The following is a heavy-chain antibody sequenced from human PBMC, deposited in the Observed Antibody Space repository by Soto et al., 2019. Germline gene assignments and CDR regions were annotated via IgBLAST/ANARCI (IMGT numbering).Heavy chain of an antibody. V-gene: IGHV1-18*01. D-gene: IGHD2-2*01. J-gene: IGHJ4*02. CDR2: ISAYNGNT. CDR1: GYTFTSYG. CDR3: AREKRGTTRRPFDY. Sequence: VASVKVSCKASGYTFTSYGISWVRQAPGQGLEWMGWISAYNGNTNYAQKLQGRVTMTTDTSTSTAYMELRSLRSDDTAVYYCAREKRGTTRRPFDYWGQGXLVTVSS.